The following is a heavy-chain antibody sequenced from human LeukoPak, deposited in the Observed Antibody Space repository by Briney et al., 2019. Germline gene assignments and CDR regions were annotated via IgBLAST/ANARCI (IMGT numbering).Heavy chain of an antibody. CDR2: ISYDGSNK. CDR3: ARDPGSSGYRCDY. V-gene: IGHV3-30-3*01. CDR1: GFTFSSYA. D-gene: IGHD3-22*01. J-gene: IGHJ4*02. Sequence: GGSLRLSCAASGFTFSSYAMHWVRQAPGKGLEWVAVISYDGSNKYYADSVKGRFTISRDNSKNTLYLEMNSLRAEETAVYYCARDPGSSGYRCDYWGQGTLVTVSS.